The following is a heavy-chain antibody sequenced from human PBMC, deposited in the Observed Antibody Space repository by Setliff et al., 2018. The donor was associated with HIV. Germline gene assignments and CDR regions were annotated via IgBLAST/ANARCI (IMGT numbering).Heavy chain of an antibody. CDR3: AREIWGQVAHVPYGMDV. J-gene: IGHJ6*02. V-gene: IGHV4-4*09. CDR1: GVSISGHF. CDR2: IYTSGTT. D-gene: IGHD5-12*01. Sequence: ETLSLTCFVSGVSISGHFWGWIRQPPGKGLEWIGYIYTSGTTEYNPSLDSRVTISVDTSRDQFSLNLRYVTAADTAIYYCAREIWGQVAHVPYGMDVWGQGTTVTVSS.